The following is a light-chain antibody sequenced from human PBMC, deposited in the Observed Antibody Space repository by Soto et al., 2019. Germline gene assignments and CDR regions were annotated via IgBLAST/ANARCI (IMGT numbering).Light chain of an antibody. Sequence: DIQMTQSPSSLSASVGDSLSITCRASQNVGDRLAWYQQKLGKAPQLLIQKASILETGVPSRFSGSGSGTDFTFTISSLQPEDIATYYCQQCSHLITFGQGTRLEI. CDR2: KAS. V-gene: IGKV1-33*01. CDR1: QNVGDR. CDR3: QQCSHLIT. J-gene: IGKJ5*01.